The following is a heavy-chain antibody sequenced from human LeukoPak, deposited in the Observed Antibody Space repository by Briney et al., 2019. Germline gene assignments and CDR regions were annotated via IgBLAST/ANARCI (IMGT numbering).Heavy chain of an antibody. Sequence: SQTLSLTCAISGDSVSSNSAAWNWIRQSPSRGLEWLGRTYYRSKWYYEYAVFVKSRITINPETSKNQFSLTLSSVTAADTAVYYCARDPVPDDSNGYYYLSPWGQGTLVTVSS. D-gene: IGHD3-22*01. CDR3: ARDPVPDDSNGYYYLSP. CDR2: TYYRSKWYY. J-gene: IGHJ5*02. V-gene: IGHV6-1*01. CDR1: GDSVSSNSAA.